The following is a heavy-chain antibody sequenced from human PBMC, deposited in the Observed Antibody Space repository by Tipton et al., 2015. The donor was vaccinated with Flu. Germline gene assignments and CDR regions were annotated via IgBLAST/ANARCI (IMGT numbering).Heavy chain of an antibody. D-gene: IGHD3-3*01. Sequence: QSGAEVKKPGASVKVSCKASGYTFTSYDINWVRQATGQGLEWMGWMNPNSGNTGYAQKFQGRVTMTRNTSISTAYMELSSLRSEDTAVYYCARGLVARGYYDFWSGYRAGWFDPWGQGTLVTVSS. J-gene: IGHJ5*02. CDR2: MNPNSGNT. CDR3: ARGLVARGYYDFWSGYRAGWFDP. CDR1: GYTFTSYD. V-gene: IGHV1-8*01.